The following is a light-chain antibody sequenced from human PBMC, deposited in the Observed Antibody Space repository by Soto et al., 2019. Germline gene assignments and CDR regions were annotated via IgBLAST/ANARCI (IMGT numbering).Light chain of an antibody. CDR3: QQYKSSPRT. J-gene: IGKJ1*01. V-gene: IGKV1-5*03. CDR2: KAS. Sequence: DIQMTQSPSTLSASVGDRVTITCRASQSIISCLAWYQQKPGKAPKLLIYKASSLESGVPSRFSGSGSGTEFTLTISSLQPDDFATYYCQQYKSSPRTFGEGTKVEIK. CDR1: QSIISC.